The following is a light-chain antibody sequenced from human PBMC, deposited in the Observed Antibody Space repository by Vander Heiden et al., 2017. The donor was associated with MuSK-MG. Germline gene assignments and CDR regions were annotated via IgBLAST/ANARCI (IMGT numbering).Light chain of an antibody. Sequence: DIQMTQPPSSLSASVGDRVTITCQASQDISNYLNWYQQKPGKAPKLLIYDASNLETGVPSRFSGSASGTDFTFTISSLHPEDITTYYCQQYDDLPYTFGQGTKLEIK. V-gene: IGKV1-33*01. CDR1: QDISNY. J-gene: IGKJ2*01. CDR3: QQYDDLPYT. CDR2: DAS.